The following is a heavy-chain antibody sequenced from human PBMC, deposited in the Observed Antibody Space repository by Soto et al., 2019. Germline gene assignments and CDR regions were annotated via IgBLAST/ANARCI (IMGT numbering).Heavy chain of an antibody. Sequence: EVLLLESGGGLVQPGGSLKLSCAASGFTFVSYAMTWVRQAPGKGLEWVSTISVSGTYTYYADSVEGRFTISRDNSKNTLYLQMNGLRAEDTAVYYCAKTAGITMVRGVLDSWGQGTLVTVSP. J-gene: IGHJ4*02. CDR3: AKTAGITMVRGVLDS. CDR2: ISVSGTYT. CDR1: GFTFVSYA. V-gene: IGHV3-23*01. D-gene: IGHD3-10*01.